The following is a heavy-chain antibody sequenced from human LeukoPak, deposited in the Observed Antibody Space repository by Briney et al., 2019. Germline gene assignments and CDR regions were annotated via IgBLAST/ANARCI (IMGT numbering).Heavy chain of an antibody. J-gene: IGHJ4*02. CDR1: GYTFTGYY. D-gene: IGHD3-22*01. CDR2: INPNSGGT. CDR3: ARDPSYYDSSGYYYPANFDY. Sequence: ASVKVSCKASGYTFTGYYMHWVRQAPGQGLEWMGWINPNSGGTNYAQKFQGRVTMTRDTSISTAYMELSRLRSDDTAVYYCARDPSYYDSSGYYYPANFDYWGQGTLVTVSS. V-gene: IGHV1-2*02.